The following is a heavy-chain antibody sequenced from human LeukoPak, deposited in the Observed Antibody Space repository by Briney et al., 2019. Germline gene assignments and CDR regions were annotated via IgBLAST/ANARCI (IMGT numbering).Heavy chain of an antibody. CDR3: ARSIVAVPAAMGYYYYGMDV. J-gene: IGHJ6*02. CDR2: IYYSGST. D-gene: IGHD2-2*01. Sequence: SETLSLTCTVSGGSISSYYWSWIRQPPGKGLEWIGYIYYSGSTNYNPSLKSRVTISVDTSKNQFSLKLSSVTAADTAVYYCARSIVAVPAAMGYYYYGMDVWGQGTTVTVSS. CDR1: GGSISSYY. V-gene: IGHV4-59*01.